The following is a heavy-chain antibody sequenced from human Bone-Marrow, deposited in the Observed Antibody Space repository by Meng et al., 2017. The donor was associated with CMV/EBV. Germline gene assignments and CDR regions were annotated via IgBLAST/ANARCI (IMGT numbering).Heavy chain of an antibody. CDR2: IWYDGSNK. V-gene: IGHV3-33*01. J-gene: IGHJ4*02. CDR3: TSSPPTSWLLTSYYFDY. CDR1: GFTFSSYG. D-gene: IGHD2-2*01. Sequence: GGSLRLSCAASGFTFSSYGMHWFRQAPGKGLEWVAVIWYDGSNKYYADSVKGRFTISRDNSKNTLYLQMNSLRAEDTAVYYLTSSPPTSWLLTSYYFDYWGQGTLVTVSS.